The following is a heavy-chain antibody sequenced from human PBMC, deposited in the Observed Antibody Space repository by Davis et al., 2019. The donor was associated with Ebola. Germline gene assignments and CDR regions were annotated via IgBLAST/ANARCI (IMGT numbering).Heavy chain of an antibody. D-gene: IGHD5-18*01. CDR1: GFTFSGSA. J-gene: IGHJ4*02. CDR3: TSFIQDDDY. CDR2: IRSKANSYAT. Sequence: GESLKISCAASGFTFSGSAKHWVRQASGKGLEWVGRIRSKANSYATAYAASVKGRFTISRDDSKNTAYLQMNSLKTEDTAVYYCTSFIQDDDYWGQGTLVTVSS. V-gene: IGHV3-73*01.